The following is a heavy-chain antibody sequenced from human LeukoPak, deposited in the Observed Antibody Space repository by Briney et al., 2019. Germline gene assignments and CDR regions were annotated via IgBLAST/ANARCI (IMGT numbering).Heavy chain of an antibody. Sequence: TGGSLRLSCAASGFTVSSNYMSWVRQAPGKGLEWVSAIYSGGSTYYADSVKGRFTISRDNSKNTLYLQMNSLRAEDTAVYYCASLPSEDYYYYYMDVWGKGTTVTVSS. V-gene: IGHV3-66*02. CDR2: IYSGGST. CDR1: GFTVSSNY. J-gene: IGHJ6*03. CDR3: ASLPSEDYYYYYMDV.